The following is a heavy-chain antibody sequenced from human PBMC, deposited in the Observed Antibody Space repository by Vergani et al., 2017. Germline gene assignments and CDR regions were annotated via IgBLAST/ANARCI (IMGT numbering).Heavy chain of an antibody. D-gene: IGHD3-10*01. CDR2: ISSNGGST. V-gene: IGHV3-64D*06. CDR3: VKVALKNDIWSGEVWGVYFDY. Sequence: EVQLVESGGGLVQPGGSLRLSCSASGFTFSSYAMHWVRQAPGKGLEYVSAISSNGGSTYYADSVKCRFTISRDNAKNTLYLQMNSLRAEDTAVYDCVKVALKNDIWSGEVWGVYFDYWGQGTVVTVSS. J-gene: IGHJ4*02. CDR1: GFTFSSYA.